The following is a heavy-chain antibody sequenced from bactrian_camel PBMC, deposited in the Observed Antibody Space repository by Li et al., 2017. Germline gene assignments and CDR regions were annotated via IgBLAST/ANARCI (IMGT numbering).Heavy chain of an antibody. CDR1: GFVYTGYC. CDR2: IDSASASK. Sequence: HVQLVESGGGSVQAGGSLRLSCERSGFVYTGYCISWFRQAPGKEREGVAVIDSASASKNYAASVKGRFFISLDNDKSTLFLQMNDLKPEDTAMYYCAASVIVLQLGSRLMRRPYNHWGQGTQVTVS. V-gene: IGHV3S1*01. CDR3: AASVIVLQLGSRLMRRPYNH. J-gene: IGHJ4*01. D-gene: IGHD2*01.